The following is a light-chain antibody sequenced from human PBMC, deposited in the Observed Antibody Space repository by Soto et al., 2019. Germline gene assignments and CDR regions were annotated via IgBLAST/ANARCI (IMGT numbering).Light chain of an antibody. CDR3: QQYGETPNT. CDR2: GAS. J-gene: IGKJ5*01. Sequence: EIDFTQSPGTLSLSPGGTATLSCRASQGVSRRLAWYQHRPGQSPRLLISGASMRASGVPVRFSGSGSGTDFTLTICRLEPEDFAVYYCQQYGETPNTFGLGTRLEIK. CDR1: QGVSRR. V-gene: IGKV3-20*01.